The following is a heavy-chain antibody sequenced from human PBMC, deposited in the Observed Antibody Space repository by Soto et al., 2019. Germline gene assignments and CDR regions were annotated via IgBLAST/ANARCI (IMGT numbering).Heavy chain of an antibody. CDR2: IWFDGGNE. V-gene: IGHV3-33*01. D-gene: IGHD3-22*01. J-gene: IGHJ4*02. Sequence: GGSLRLSCAASGFPFSAYGMHWVRQAPGKGLQWVAVIWFDGGNEYYADSVRGRFTISRDNSENTLYLQMNSLTDEDTAVYYCARDSGGSGYEFDYWGQGTLVTVSS. CDR3: ARDSGGSGYEFDY. CDR1: GFPFSAYG.